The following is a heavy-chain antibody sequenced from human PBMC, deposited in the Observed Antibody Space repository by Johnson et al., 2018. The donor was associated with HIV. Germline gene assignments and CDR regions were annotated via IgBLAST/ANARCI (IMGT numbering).Heavy chain of an antibody. CDR2: ISWDGGST. Sequence: VQLVESGGVVVQPGGSLRLSCAASGFTFDDYAMHWVRQAPGKGLEWVSLISWDGGSTYYADSVKGRITVSRDNSKNSLYPQMKSLRAEDTALYYCAKDMGGVAVVGVFDIWGQGTLVTVSS. CDR3: AKDMGGVAVVGVFDI. CDR1: GFTFDDYA. V-gene: IGHV3-43D*03. J-gene: IGHJ3*02. D-gene: IGHD6-19*01.